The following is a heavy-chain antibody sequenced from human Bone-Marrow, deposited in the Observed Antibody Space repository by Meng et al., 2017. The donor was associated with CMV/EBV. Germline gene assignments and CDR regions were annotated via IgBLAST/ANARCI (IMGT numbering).Heavy chain of an antibody. Sequence: GEYLKIYCAASGFTFRSYSMNWVRQAPGKGLEWVSYISSSSSTIYYADSVKGRFTISRDNAKNSLYLQMNSLRAEDTAVYYCARAYYDFWSGYFPVYYYYGMDVWGQGTTVTVSS. CDR3: ARAYYDFWSGYFPVYYYYGMDV. CDR1: GFTFRSYS. D-gene: IGHD3-3*01. J-gene: IGHJ6*02. V-gene: IGHV3-48*04. CDR2: ISSSSSTI.